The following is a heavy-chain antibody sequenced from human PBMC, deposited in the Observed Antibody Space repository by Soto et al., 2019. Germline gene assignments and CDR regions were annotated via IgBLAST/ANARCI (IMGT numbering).Heavy chain of an antibody. Sequence: ASVKVFCKTSGYTFTTYGVSWVRQAPGQGLEWMGWISAYNGNTNYAQKLQGRVTTTTDTSTRTAYMALRGLRSDDTAVYYCARDRYYYGSGSYYISWFDPWGQGTLVTAPQ. CDR1: GYTFTTYG. D-gene: IGHD3-10*01. CDR2: ISAYNGNT. V-gene: IGHV1-18*04. CDR3: ARDRYYYGSGSYYISWFDP. J-gene: IGHJ5*02.